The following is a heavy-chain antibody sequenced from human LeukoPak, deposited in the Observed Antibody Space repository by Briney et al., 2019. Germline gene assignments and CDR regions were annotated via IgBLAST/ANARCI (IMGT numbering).Heavy chain of an antibody. Sequence: SETLSLTCTVSGGSISSYYWSWIRQPPGKGLEWIGYIYYSGSTNYNPSLKSRVTISVDTSKNQFSLKLSSVTAADTAVYYCARRLGGSYWDAFDIWGQGTMVTVSS. CDR3: ARRLGGSYWDAFDI. V-gene: IGHV4-59*08. CDR1: GGSISSYY. J-gene: IGHJ3*02. D-gene: IGHD1-26*01. CDR2: IYYSGST.